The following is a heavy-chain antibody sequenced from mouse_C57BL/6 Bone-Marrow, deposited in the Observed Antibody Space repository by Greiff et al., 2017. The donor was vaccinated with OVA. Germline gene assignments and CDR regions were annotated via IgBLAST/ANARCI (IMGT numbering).Heavy chain of an antibody. J-gene: IGHJ1*03. CDR1: GYTFTDYY. D-gene: IGHD2-13*01. CDR3: AGDYCPYWYFDV. V-gene: IGHV1-26*01. Sequence: VQLQQSGPELVKPGASVKISCKASGYTFTDYYMNWVTQSHGKSLEWIGDINPNNGGTSYNQKFKGKATLTVDKSSSTAYMELRSLTSEDSAVDYCAGDYCPYWYFDVWGTGTTVTVSS. CDR2: INPNNGGT.